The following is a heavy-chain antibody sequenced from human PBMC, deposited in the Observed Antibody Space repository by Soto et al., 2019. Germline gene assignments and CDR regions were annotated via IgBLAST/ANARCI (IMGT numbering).Heavy chain of an antibody. J-gene: IGHJ4*02. Sequence: PGGSLRLSCAASGFTFNIYGMHWVRQAPDKGLEWVALISYDGSNQYYADSVKGRFTISRDNSKNTLFLQMSSLRADDTAVYYCAKDQASGQGPFDSWGQGTLVTVSS. CDR2: ISYDGSNQ. CDR1: GFTFNIYG. CDR3: AKDQASGQGPFDS. V-gene: IGHV3-30*18.